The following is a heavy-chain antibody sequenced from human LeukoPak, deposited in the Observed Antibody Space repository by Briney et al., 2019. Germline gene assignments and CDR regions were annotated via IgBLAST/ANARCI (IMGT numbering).Heavy chain of an antibody. V-gene: IGHV4-59*01. CDR2: IYYSGST. CDR1: GDSMCRYY. Sequence: SETLCLTRTVSGDSMCRYYWSWVPGPRGKGREWRGDIYYSGSTKYNPSTKSRVTISVDTSKKQFSLKLSSVTAADTAVYYCGRGRYYSPDVWGKGTPVTVSS. D-gene: IGHD3-10*01. CDR3: GRGRYYSPDV. J-gene: IGHJ6*04.